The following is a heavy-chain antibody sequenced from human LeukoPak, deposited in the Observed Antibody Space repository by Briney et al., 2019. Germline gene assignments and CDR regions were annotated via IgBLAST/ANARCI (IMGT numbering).Heavy chain of an antibody. CDR1: GFTLRTYW. CDR2: IKQDGSEK. V-gene: IGHV3-7*01. D-gene: IGHD3-22*01. CDR3: ARDLYRVVVVPHYFDY. J-gene: IGHJ4*02. Sequence: GGSLRLSCAASGFTLRTYWMSWVRQAPGKGLEWVANIKQDGSEKYYVDSVKGRFTISRDNAKNSLYLQMNSLRAEDTAVYYCARDLYRVVVVPHYFDYWGQGTLVTVSS.